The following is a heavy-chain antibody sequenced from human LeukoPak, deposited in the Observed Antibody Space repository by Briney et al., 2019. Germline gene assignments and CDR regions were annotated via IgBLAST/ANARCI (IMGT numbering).Heavy chain of an antibody. J-gene: IGHJ4*02. D-gene: IGHD4-17*01. CDR1: GYTFTGYY. CDR2: INPNSGGT. CDR3: ARGPGYGDYYFDY. Sequence: GASVKVSCKASGYTFTGYYMHWVRQAPGQGLEWMGWINPNSGGTNYAQKFQGRVTMTRDTSISTAYMELSRLRSDDTAVYYCARGPGYGDYYFDYWGQGTLVTVSS. V-gene: IGHV1-2*02.